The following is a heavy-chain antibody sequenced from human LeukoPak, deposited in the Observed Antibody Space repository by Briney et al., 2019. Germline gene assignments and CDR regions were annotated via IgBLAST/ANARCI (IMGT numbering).Heavy chain of an antibody. CDR3: ARARYGIAAAGLISFDY. V-gene: IGHV3-21*05. CDR1: GFTFRSYS. CDR2: ISSSSGYI. D-gene: IGHD6-13*01. J-gene: IGHJ4*02. Sequence: PGGSLRLSCAASGFTFRSYSMNWVRQAPGKGLEWVSYISSSSGYIYYADSVKGRFTISRDNAKDSLSLQMNSLRAEDTAIYYCARARYGIAAAGLISFDYWGQGTLLTVSS.